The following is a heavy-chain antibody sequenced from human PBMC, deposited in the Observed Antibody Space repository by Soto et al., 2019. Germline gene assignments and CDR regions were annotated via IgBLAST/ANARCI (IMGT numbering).Heavy chain of an antibody. CDR3: AKGKAYYYDSSGYYF. CDR2: ISGSVGST. D-gene: IGHD3-22*01. J-gene: IGHJ4*02. Sequence: WGSLRLSCAASGFTFSSYAMSWVRQAPGKGLEWVSAISGSVGSTYYADSVKGRFTISRDNSKNTLYLQMNSLRAEDTAVYYCAKGKAYYYDSSGYYFWGQGTLVTVSS. CDR1: GFTFSSYA. V-gene: IGHV3-23*01.